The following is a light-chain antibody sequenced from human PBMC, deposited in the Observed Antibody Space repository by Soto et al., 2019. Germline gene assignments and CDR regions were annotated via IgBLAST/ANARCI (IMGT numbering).Light chain of an antibody. CDR1: SSNIGAGYD. CDR2: SNN. CDR3: AAWDDSLNGLYV. V-gene: IGLV1-44*01. J-gene: IGLJ1*01. Sequence: QSALTQPPSVSGAPGQTFTISCTGSSSNIGAGYDVHWYQQLPGRAPQLLIYSNNQRPSGVPDRFSGSKSGTSASLAISGLQSEDEADYYYAAWDDSLNGLYVFGTGTKLTVL.